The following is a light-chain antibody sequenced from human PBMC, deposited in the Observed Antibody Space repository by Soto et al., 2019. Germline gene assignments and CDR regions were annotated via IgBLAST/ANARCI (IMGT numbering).Light chain of an antibody. V-gene: IGKV1-12*01. CDR1: QSISSW. J-gene: IGKJ5*01. CDR3: QQGDSFPIT. CDR2: EAS. Sequence: DIQMTQSPSSVSASVGDRVTITCRASQSISSWLAWYQQKPGTVPKLLIYEASSLQSGVPSRFSASGAGTEFTLTITSLQPEDFGTYYCQQGDSFPITFGQGTRLEIK.